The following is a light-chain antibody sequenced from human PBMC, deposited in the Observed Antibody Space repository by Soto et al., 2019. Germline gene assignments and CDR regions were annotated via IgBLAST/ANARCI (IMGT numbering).Light chain of an antibody. J-gene: IGKJ2*01. V-gene: IGKV3-20*01. CDR1: QSFSSSY. Sequence: EIVLTQSPGTLSLSPGERATLSCRASQSFSSSYLAWYQHKPGQAPRLLIYGASSRATGIPDRFSGSGSGTDFTLTISRLEPEDVAVYYCQQYGSSPHTFGQGTKLEIK. CDR2: GAS. CDR3: QQYGSSPHT.